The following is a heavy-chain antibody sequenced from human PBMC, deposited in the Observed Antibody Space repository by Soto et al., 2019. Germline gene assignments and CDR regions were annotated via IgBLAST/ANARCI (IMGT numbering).Heavy chain of an antibody. CDR1: GGSFSGYY. J-gene: IGHJ4*02. D-gene: IGHD7-27*01. Sequence: QVQLQQWGAGLLKPSETLSLTCAVYGGSFSGYYWSWIRQPPGKGLEWIGEINHSGSTNYNPSLXGXXXLXXDTSKNQFSLKLSSVTAADTAVYYCARGWGRISDYWGQGALVAVSS. V-gene: IGHV4-34*01. CDR2: INHSGST. CDR3: ARGWGRISDY.